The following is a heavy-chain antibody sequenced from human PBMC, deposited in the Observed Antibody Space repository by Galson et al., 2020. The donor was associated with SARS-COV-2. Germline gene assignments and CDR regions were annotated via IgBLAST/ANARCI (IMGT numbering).Heavy chain of an antibody. CDR1: GFTFSSYS. Sequence: GGSLRLSCAASGFTFSSYSMNWVRQAPGKGLEWVSYISSSSSTIYYADSVKGRFTISRDNAKNSLYLQMNSLRAEDTAVYYCVWTPGTSGIDYWGQGTLVTVSS. CDR2: ISSSSSTI. D-gene: IGHD1-7*01. J-gene: IGHJ4*02. V-gene: IGHV3-48*04. CDR3: VWTPGTSGIDY.